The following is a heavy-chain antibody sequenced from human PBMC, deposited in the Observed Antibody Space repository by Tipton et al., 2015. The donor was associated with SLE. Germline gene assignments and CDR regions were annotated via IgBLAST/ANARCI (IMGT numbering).Heavy chain of an antibody. CDR3: ARELRYFDWLSYYFDY. D-gene: IGHD3-9*01. CDR1: GGSISSSSYY. CDR2: IYYSGST. J-gene: IGHJ4*02. Sequence: TLSLTCTVSGGSISSSSYYWGWIRQPPGKGLEWIGSIYYSGSTKYNPSLKSRVTISVDKSKKQFSLKLSSVTAADTAVYYCARELRYFDWLSYYFDYWGQGTLVTVSS. V-gene: IGHV4-39*07.